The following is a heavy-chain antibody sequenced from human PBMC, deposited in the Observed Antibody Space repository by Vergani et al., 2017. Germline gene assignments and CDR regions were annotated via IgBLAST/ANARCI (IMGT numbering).Heavy chain of an antibody. J-gene: IGHJ6*02. CDR3: ARDCTSGGCPDNYGMDV. V-gene: IGHV3-21*06. CDR2: IGSSGPYI. CDR1: GFTFNIYG. Sequence: EVQLQESGGGLVKPGGSLRLSCAASGFTFNIYGMHWVRQAPGKGLEWVAFIGSSGPYINYADSVKGRFIISRDNTNNSLFLQLRSLRAEDAAVYYCARDCTSGGCPDNYGMDVWGQGATVTVSS. D-gene: IGHD2-8*01.